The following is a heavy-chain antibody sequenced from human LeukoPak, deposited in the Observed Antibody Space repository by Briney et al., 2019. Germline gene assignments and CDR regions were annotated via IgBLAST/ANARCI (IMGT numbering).Heavy chain of an antibody. J-gene: IGHJ4*02. CDR2: IYTSGRT. V-gene: IGHV4-4*07. D-gene: IGHD6-6*01. CDR3: ARDPQLGPFDY. Sequence: SETLSLTYTVSGGSISSYYWSWIRQPAGKGLEWIGRIYTSGRTNYNPSLKSRITMSVDTSKKQFSLKLRSVTAADTAVYYCARDPQLGPFDYWGQGTLVTVSS. CDR1: GGSISSYY.